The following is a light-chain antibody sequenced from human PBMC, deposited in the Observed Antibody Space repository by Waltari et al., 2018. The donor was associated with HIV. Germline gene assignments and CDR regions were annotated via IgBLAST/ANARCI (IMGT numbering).Light chain of an antibody. Sequence: QSVLPQPPSVSGAPGQRATISCTGSSSNIGASNDVHWYQQLPGTAPKLLIYRDTNRPSGVPDRFSGSKSGTSASLAISGLRAEDEADYFCQSCDNGLSGVFGGGTKLTVL. V-gene: IGLV1-40*01. CDR3: QSCDNGLSGV. J-gene: IGLJ2*01. CDR2: RDT. CDR1: SSNIGASND.